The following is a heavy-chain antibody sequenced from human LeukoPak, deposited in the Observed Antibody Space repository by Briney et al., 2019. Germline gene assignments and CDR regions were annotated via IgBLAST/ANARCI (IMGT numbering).Heavy chain of an antibody. J-gene: IGHJ6*03. CDR2: ISSSSATI. CDR1: GFTFSNYA. D-gene: IGHD1-26*01. CDR3: ARDRGGSYNYYYYMDV. Sequence: GGSLRLSCAASGFTFSNYAMNWVRQAPGKGLEWVSYISSSSATIYYADSVKGRFTISRDNARNSLYLQMNSLRPEDTAVYFCARDRGGSYNYYYYMDVWGKGTTVTVSS. V-gene: IGHV3-48*04.